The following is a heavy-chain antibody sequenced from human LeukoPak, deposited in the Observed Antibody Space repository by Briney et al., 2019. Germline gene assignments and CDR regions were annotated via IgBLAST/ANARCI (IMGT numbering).Heavy chain of an antibody. D-gene: IGHD5-12*01. CDR3: ARARSDYYYYYYMDV. CDR2: INHSGST. J-gene: IGHJ6*03. V-gene: IGHV4-34*01. Sequence: PSETLSLTCAVYGGSFSGYYWSWIRQPPGKGLEGMGEINHSGSTNYNPPLKSRVTKSVDTSKNQFSLKLSSVTAADTAVYYCARARSDYYYYYYMDVWGKGTTVTISS. CDR1: GGSFSGYY.